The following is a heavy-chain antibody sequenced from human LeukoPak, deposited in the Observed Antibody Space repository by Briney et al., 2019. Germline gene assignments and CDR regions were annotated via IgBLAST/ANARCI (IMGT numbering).Heavy chain of an antibody. D-gene: IGHD2-2*01. CDR1: GFTFRSYA. V-gene: IGHV3-23*01. CDR2: ISGSGDTT. J-gene: IGHJ4*02. Sequence: PGGSLRLSCAASGFTFRSYAMSWVRQAPGKGLEWVSAISGSGDTTYYADSVEGRFTISRDNSKNTLYLQMNSLRPEDTAVYYCAKVGARGCSSSTCFIYWGQGTLVTVSS. CDR3: AKVGARGCSSSTCFIY.